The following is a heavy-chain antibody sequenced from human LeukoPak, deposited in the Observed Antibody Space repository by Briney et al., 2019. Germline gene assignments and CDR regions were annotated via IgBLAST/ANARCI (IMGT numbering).Heavy chain of an antibody. CDR3: ARDAGYGSGSPYYYYGMDV. V-gene: IGHV3-33*08. CDR1: GFTFSSYA. CDR2: IWYDGSNK. J-gene: IGHJ6*02. Sequence: GGSLRLSCAASGFTFSSYAMHWVRQAPGKGLEWVAVIWYDGSNKYYADSVKGRFTISRDNSKNTLYLQMNSLRAKDTAVYYCARDAGYGSGSPYYYYGMDVWGQGTTVTVSS. D-gene: IGHD3-10*01.